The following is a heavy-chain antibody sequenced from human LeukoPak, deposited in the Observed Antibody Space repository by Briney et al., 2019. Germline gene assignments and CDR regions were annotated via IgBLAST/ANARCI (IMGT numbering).Heavy chain of an antibody. CDR1: GGSISSYY. V-gene: IGHV4-4*07. D-gene: IGHD4-17*01. Sequence: SETLSLTCTVSGGSISSYYWSWIRQPAGKGLEWIGRIYTSGSTNYNPSLKSRVTISVDTSKKQFSLKLTSVTTADTAVYYCASQYDYGDYSYFQHWGQGTPVTVS. CDR3: ASQYDYGDYSYFQH. CDR2: IYTSGST. J-gene: IGHJ1*01.